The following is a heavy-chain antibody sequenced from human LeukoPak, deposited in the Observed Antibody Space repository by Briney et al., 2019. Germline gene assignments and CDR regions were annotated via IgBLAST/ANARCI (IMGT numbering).Heavy chain of an antibody. Sequence: ASVKVSCKVSGYTLTELSMHWVRQAPGKGLEWMGGFDPEDGETIYAQKFQGRVTMTEDTSTDTAYMELSSLRSEDTAVYYCARGHHTWSRSSWDYFDYWGQGTLVTVSS. CDR1: GYTLTELS. CDR3: ARGHHTWSRSSWDYFDY. CDR2: FDPEDGET. D-gene: IGHD6-13*01. J-gene: IGHJ4*02. V-gene: IGHV1-24*01.